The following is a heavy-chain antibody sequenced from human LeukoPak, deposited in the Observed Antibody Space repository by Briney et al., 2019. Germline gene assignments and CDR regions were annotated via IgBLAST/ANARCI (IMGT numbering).Heavy chain of an antibody. CDR1: GFAFSAYW. CDR3: AREGGGLDY. V-gene: IGHV3-74*01. CDR2: ISSDGSST. D-gene: IGHD2-15*01. Sequence: PGGSLRLSCTASGFAFSAYWMHWVRQAPGKGLVWVSHISSDGSSTTYADSVKGRFTISRDNAKNTLFLEMNSLRAEDTAVYYCAREGGGLDYWGQGTLVT. J-gene: IGHJ4*02.